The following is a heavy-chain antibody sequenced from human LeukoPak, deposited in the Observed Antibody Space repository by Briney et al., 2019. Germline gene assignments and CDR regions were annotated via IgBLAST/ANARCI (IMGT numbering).Heavy chain of an antibody. Sequence: SETLSLTCAVSGYSISSGYYWGWIRQPPGKGLEWIGSIYHSGSTYYNPSLKSRVTISVDTSKNQFSLKLSSVTAADTAVYYCARDRDSSGYYLYPDAFDVWGQGTMVTVSS. CDR3: ARDRDSSGYYLYPDAFDV. CDR1: GYSISSGYY. J-gene: IGHJ3*01. D-gene: IGHD3-22*01. V-gene: IGHV4-38-2*02. CDR2: IYHSGST.